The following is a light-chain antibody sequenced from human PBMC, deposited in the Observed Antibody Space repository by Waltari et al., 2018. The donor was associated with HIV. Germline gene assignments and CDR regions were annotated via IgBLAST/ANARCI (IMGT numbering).Light chain of an antibody. CDR3: QQYYSTPRT. CDR1: QSVLYSSNNKNY. Sequence: DIVMTQSPDSLVVSLGERAPINCKSSQSVLYSSNNKNYLAWYQQKPGQPPKLLIYLASTRESGVPDRFSGSGSGTDFTLTISSLQAEDVAVYYCQQYYSTPRTFGQGTKVEIK. CDR2: LAS. J-gene: IGKJ1*01. V-gene: IGKV4-1*01.